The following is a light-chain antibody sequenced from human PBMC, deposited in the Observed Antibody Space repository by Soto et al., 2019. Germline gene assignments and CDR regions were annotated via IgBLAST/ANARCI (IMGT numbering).Light chain of an antibody. CDR3: QQRKT. J-gene: IGKJ1*01. Sequence: EIVMTQSPAILSVSPGERATLSCRASQSVSTTLAWYQQKPGQAPRLLISGASTRATGIPARFSGSGSGTDFTLTISRLEPEDFAVYYCQQRKTFGQGTKVDIK. V-gene: IGKV3D-15*01. CDR2: GAS. CDR1: QSVSTT.